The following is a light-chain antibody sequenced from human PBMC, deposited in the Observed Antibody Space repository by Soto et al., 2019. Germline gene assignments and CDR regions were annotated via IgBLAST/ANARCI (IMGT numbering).Light chain of an antibody. J-gene: IGKJ4*01. Sequence: AVQLTQSPSSLSASVGDRVTITCRASQGISSALAWYQQKAGKAPKLLIYDASSLESGVPSRFSGSGSGTDFSLTISRLQPEDFATYYCQQFNSYPQITFGGGTKVDIK. V-gene: IGKV1-13*02. CDR3: QQFNSYPQIT. CDR1: QGISSA. CDR2: DAS.